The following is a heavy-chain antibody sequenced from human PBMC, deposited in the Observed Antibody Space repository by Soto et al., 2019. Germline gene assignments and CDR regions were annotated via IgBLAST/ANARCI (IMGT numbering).Heavy chain of an antibody. D-gene: IGHD6-6*01. Sequence: QVLLQESGPGLVKPSETLSLTCTVSGGSISEFYWSWIRQPPGKGLEWIGYIYYSGSTNYNPSLTIRVTISVDTSKNQFSLNLRSMSPADTAVYYCARVGGLAARTFDYWGPGTLVTVSS. J-gene: IGHJ4*02. CDR2: IYYSGST. CDR1: GGSISEFY. CDR3: ARVGGLAARTFDY. V-gene: IGHV4-59*01.